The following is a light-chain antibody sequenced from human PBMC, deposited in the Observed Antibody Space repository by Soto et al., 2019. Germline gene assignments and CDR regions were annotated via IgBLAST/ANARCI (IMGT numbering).Light chain of an antibody. Sequence: QSALTQPASVSGSPGQSVTISCSGTSSDVGDYYYVSWYQQHPGKAPKLLIYGVTDRPSGVSHRFSGSRSDSTASMTISWLQAADAAHYFWSSYTSSSTLIFGGGTQLTVL. CDR3: SSYTSSSTLI. V-gene: IGLV2-14*01. J-gene: IGLJ2*01. CDR1: SSDVGDYYY. CDR2: GVT.